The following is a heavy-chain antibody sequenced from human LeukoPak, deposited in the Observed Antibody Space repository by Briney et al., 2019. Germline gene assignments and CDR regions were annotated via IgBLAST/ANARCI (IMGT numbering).Heavy chain of an antibody. D-gene: IGHD2-15*01. CDR3: AKDRYCGGGTCYWSYFDY. V-gene: IGHV3-23*01. CDR1: GFTFRTYA. J-gene: IGHJ4*02. Sequence: GGSLRLSCAASGFTFRTYAMSWVRQAPGKGLEWASAISGGGGSTYYADFVKGRFTISRDNSKNTLFLQMNSLRAEDTAVYYCAKDRYCGGGTCYWSYFDYWGQGTLVTVSS. CDR2: ISGGGGST.